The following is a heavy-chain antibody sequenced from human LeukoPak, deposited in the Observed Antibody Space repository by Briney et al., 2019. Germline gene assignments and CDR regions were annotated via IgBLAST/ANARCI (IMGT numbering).Heavy chain of an antibody. Sequence: SETLSLTCTVSGGSISSSSYYWGWIRQTPGKGLEWIGSIYYSGSTYYNPSLKSRVTISVDTSKNQFSLKLNSVTAADTAVYYCARVTDTAMVHDYWGQGTLVTVSS. CDR1: GGSISSSSYY. J-gene: IGHJ4*02. V-gene: IGHV4-39*07. D-gene: IGHD5-18*01. CDR2: IYYSGST. CDR3: ARVTDTAMVHDY.